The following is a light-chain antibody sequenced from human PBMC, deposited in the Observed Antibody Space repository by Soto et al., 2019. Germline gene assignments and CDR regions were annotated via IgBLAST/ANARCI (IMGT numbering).Light chain of an antibody. V-gene: IGLV1-40*01. CDR3: QSYDSSLSGYV. Sequence: QSVLTQPPSVSGAPGQRVTISCTGSSSNIGAGYDVHWYQQLPGTAPKLLIYGNSNGPSGVPDRFSGSKSGTSASRAITGLQAEDEADYYCQSYDSSLSGYVFGTGTKVTVL. CDR1: SSNIGAGYD. J-gene: IGLJ1*01. CDR2: GNS.